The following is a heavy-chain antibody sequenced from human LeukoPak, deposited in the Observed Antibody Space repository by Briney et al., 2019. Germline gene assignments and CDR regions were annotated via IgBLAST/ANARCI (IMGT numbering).Heavy chain of an antibody. CDR1: GFTFSNYG. D-gene: IGHD2-2*02. J-gene: IGHJ1*01. V-gene: IGHV3-30*02. Sequence: GGSLRPSCAASGFTFSNYGMHWVRQAPGKGLEWVAFIRYDGSDKYYADSVKGRLTISRDNSKNTLYLQMNSLRAEDTAVYYCAKDINVIPAAIGGFQHWGQGTLVTVSS. CDR3: AKDINVIPAAIGGFQH. CDR2: IRYDGSDK.